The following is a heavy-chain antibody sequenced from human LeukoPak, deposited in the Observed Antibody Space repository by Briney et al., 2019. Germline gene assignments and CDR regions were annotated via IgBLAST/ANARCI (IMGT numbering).Heavy chain of an antibody. J-gene: IGHJ3*02. CDR1: GYTFTSYD. CDR2: IHPRDDDI. CDR3: ARVPLRFDSPDTYDI. D-gene: IGHD3-22*01. V-gene: IGHV1-46*01. Sequence: GASVKVSCKASGYTFTSYDINWVRQAPGQGLDSMGVIHPRDDDISYIQDFQGRLTLTRDLSTNTFYMELSSLRSEDTALYYCARVPLRFDSPDTYDIWGQGTMVTVSS.